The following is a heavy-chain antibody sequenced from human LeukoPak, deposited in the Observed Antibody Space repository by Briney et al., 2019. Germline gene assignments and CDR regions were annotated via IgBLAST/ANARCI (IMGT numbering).Heavy chain of an antibody. Sequence: GGSLRLSCAASGFTFSSYSMSWVRQAPGKGLEWVSAISGSGGSTYYADSVKGRFTISRDNAKNTLYLQMNSLRAEDTAVYYCAKAVGYCRSPSCYAPEDYYYDMDVWGKGTTVTVSS. J-gene: IGHJ6*04. D-gene: IGHD2-2*01. V-gene: IGHV3-23*01. CDR1: GFTFSSYS. CDR3: AKAVGYCRSPSCYAPEDYYYDMDV. CDR2: ISGSGGST.